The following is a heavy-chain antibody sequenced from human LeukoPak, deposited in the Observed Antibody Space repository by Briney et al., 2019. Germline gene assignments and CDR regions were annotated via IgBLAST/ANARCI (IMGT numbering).Heavy chain of an antibody. J-gene: IGHJ4*02. D-gene: IGHD3-22*01. V-gene: IGHV3-23*01. CDR2: ISGGGGST. Sequence: PARSLPLSCAASGFTFSSYVMHWVRQAPGKGLEWVSAISGGGGSTYYADSVKGRFTISRDNSKNTLYLQMDSLRAEDTAVYYCAKGAIVVVITTGGYFDYWGQGSLVTVSS. CDR1: GFTFSSYV. CDR3: AKGAIVVVITTGGYFDY.